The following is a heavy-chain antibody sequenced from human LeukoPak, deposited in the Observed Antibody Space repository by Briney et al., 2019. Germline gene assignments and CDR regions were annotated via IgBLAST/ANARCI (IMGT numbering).Heavy chain of an antibody. J-gene: IGHJ5*02. CDR1: GGSISSYY. Sequence: SETLSLTCTVSGGSISSYYWSWIRQPPGKGLEWIGYIYYSGSTNYNPSLKSRVTISVDTSKNQFSLKLRSVTAADTAVYYCARLAGYSSESWFDPWGQGTLVTVSS. D-gene: IGHD3-9*01. CDR3: ARLAGYSSESWFDP. V-gene: IGHV4-59*01. CDR2: IYYSGST.